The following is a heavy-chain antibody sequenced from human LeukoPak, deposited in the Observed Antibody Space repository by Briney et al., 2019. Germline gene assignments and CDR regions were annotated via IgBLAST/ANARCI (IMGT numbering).Heavy chain of an antibody. Sequence: SETLSFTCAVYGGSFSGYYWSWIRQPPGKGLEWIGEINHSGSTNYNPSLKSRVTISVDTSKNQFSLKLSSVTAADTAVYYCARARIAARPFDPWGQGTLVTVSS. CDR1: GGSFSGYY. CDR3: ARARIAARPFDP. V-gene: IGHV4-34*01. CDR2: INHSGST. J-gene: IGHJ5*02. D-gene: IGHD6-6*01.